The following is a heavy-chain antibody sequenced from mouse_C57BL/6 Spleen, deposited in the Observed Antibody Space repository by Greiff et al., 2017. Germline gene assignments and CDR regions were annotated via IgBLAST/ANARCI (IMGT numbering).Heavy chain of an antibody. D-gene: IGHD2-4*01. CDR3: ARTDYDWYFDV. Sequence: EVMLVESGGGLVQPGGSLKLSCAASGFTFSDYGMAWVRQAPRKGPEWVAFISNLAYSIYYADTVTGRFTISRENAKNTLYLEMSSLRSEDTAMYYCARTDYDWYFDVWGTGTTVTVSS. CDR2: ISNLAYSI. V-gene: IGHV5-15*01. J-gene: IGHJ1*03. CDR1: GFTFSDYG.